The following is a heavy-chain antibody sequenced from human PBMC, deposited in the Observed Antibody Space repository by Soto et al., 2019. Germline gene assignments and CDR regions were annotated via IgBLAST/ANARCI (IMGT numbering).Heavy chain of an antibody. Sequence: QEKLQQWGAGLLKHSETLSRTCAVYGGSFSGYYWSWIRQPPGKGLEWIGEINHSGSTNYNPSLKSRVTISVDTSKNQFSLKLSSVTAADSAVYYCARRKDYDYVWGCYRSTPYDYWGQGTLVTVSS. V-gene: IGHV4-34*01. CDR1: GGSFSGYY. CDR3: ARRKDYDYVWGCYRSTPYDY. J-gene: IGHJ4*02. CDR2: INHSGST. D-gene: IGHD3-16*02.